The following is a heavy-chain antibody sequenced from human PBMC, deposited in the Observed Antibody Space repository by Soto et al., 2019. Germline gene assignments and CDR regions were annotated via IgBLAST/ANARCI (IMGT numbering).Heavy chain of an antibody. CDR1: GGSISSGGYS. CDR2: MYHSGST. Sequence: SETLSLTCAVSGGSISSGGYSWSWIRQPPGKGLEWIGYMYHSGSTYYNPSLRSRVTISVDTSKNQFSLKLSSVTAADTAVYYCARLTYSSGWSPPYYYYGMAVWGQGTTVTVSS. V-gene: IGHV4-30-2*01. J-gene: IGHJ6*02. D-gene: IGHD6-19*01. CDR3: ARLTYSSGWSPPYYYYGMAV.